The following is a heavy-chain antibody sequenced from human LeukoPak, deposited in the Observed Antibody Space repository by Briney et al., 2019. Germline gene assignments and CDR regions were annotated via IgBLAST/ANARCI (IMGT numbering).Heavy chain of an antibody. Sequence: GGSLRLSCAASGFTFSSYAMHWVRQAPGKGLEWVAVISYDGSNKYYADSVKGRFTISRDNSKNTLYLQTNSLRAEDTAVYYCARDTGYYYDSSGYRPRATSDAFDIWGQGTMVTVSS. CDR1: GFTFSSYA. V-gene: IGHV3-30*04. CDR2: ISYDGSNK. CDR3: ARDTGYYYDSSGYRPRATSDAFDI. J-gene: IGHJ3*02. D-gene: IGHD3-22*01.